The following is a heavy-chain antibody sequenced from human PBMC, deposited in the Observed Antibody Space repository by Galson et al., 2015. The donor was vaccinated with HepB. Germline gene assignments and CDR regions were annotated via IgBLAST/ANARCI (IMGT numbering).Heavy chain of an antibody. V-gene: IGHV4-31*03. D-gene: IGHD6-19*01. CDR1: GGSISSGAYNNY. Sequence: LSLTCTVSGGSISSGAYNNYWSWIRQHPGKGLEWIGYISYSGSTHTNASLKSRLTISIDTSKNQFSLNLRSVTAADTAVYYCARIAVAATYYFDYWGQGTLVTVSS. J-gene: IGHJ4*02. CDR2: ISYSGST. CDR3: ARIAVAATYYFDY.